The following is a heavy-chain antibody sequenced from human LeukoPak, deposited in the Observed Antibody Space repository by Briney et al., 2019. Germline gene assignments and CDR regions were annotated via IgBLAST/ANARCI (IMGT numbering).Heavy chain of an antibody. V-gene: IGHV1-18*01. J-gene: IGHJ4*02. D-gene: IGHD4-23*01. CDR2: ISTYNGDT. Sequence: ASVEVSCKASGYTFTNYGISWVRQAPGQGLEWMGWISTYNGDTKYAENLQGRVTMTTDTSTSTANMEVRSLRSDDTAVYYCAREGGWAYSDYGGIHYWGQGTLVTVSS. CDR3: AREGGWAYSDYGGIHY. CDR1: GYTFTNYG.